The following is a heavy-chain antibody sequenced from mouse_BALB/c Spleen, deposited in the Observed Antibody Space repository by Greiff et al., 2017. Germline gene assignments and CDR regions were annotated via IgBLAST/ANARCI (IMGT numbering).Heavy chain of an antibody. Sequence: EVQVVESGPGLVKPSQTVSLTCTVTGISITTGNYRWSWIRQFPGNKLEWIGYIYYSGTITYNPSLTSRTTITRDTSKNQFFLEMNSLTAEDTATYYCAREGDVSYAMDYWGQGTSVTVSS. D-gene: IGHD6-2*01. V-gene: IGHV3-5*02. J-gene: IGHJ4*01. CDR3: AREGDVSYAMDY. CDR1: GISITTGNYR. CDR2: IYYSGTI.